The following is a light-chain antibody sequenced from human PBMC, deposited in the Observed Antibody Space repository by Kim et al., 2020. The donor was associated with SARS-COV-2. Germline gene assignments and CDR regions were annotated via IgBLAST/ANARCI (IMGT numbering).Light chain of an antibody. Sequence: NFMLTQPPSVSESPGKTVTISCTRSSGNIASNFVQWYQQRPGSAPTTVIYEDSQRTSGVPDRFSGSVDSSSNSASLIIAGLEAADEADYFCQSYDSINWVFGGGTKLTVL. CDR2: EDS. J-gene: IGLJ3*02. CDR1: SGNIASNF. CDR3: QSYDSINWV. V-gene: IGLV6-57*03.